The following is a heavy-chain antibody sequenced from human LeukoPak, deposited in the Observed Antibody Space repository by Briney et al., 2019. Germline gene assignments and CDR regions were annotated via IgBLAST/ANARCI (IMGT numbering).Heavy chain of an antibody. V-gene: IGHV3-64*01. CDR1: GFTFSSYA. CDR3: ARGVLGGDYYFDY. D-gene: IGHD2-21*01. Sequence: QPGGSLRLSCAASGFTFSSYAMHWVRQAPGKGLEYVSAISSNGGSTYYANSVKGRFTISRDNSKNTLYLQMGSLRAEDMAVYYCARGVLGGDYYFDYWGQRNLGTVSS. J-gene: IGHJ4*02. CDR2: ISSNGGST.